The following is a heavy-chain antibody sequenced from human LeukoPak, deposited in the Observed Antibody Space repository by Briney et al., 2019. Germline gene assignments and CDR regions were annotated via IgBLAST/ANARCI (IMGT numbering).Heavy chain of an antibody. CDR2: TYYRSKWYN. CDR1: GDSVSSNSAA. J-gene: IGHJ4*02. D-gene: IGHD6-13*01. V-gene: IGHV6-1*01. Sequence: SQTLSLTCAISGDSVSSNSAAWNWIRQSPSRGLEWLGGTYYRSKWYNDYAVSVKSRITINPDTSKNQFSLQLNSATPEDTAVYYCASETGYSSSWLFDYWGQGTLVTVSS. CDR3: ASETGYSSSWLFDY.